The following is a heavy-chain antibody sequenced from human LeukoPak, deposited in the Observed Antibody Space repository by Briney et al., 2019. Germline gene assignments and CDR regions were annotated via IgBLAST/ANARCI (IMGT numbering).Heavy chain of an antibody. V-gene: IGHV3-48*01. CDR3: TTQYSSGPPGY. Sequence: GGSLRLSCAASGFTFSSYSMNWVRQAPGKGLEWVSYISSSSSTIYYADSVKGRFTISRDDAKNSLYLQMNSLKTEDTAVYYCTTQYSSGPPGYWGQGTLVTVSS. CDR1: GFTFSSYS. J-gene: IGHJ4*02. CDR2: ISSSSSTI. D-gene: IGHD6-19*01.